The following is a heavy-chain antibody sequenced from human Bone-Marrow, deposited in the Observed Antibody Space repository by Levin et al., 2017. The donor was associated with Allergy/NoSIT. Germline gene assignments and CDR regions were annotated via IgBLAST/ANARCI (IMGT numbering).Heavy chain of an antibody. V-gene: IGHV3-21*06. Sequence: GGSLRLSCAASGLSFSNYDMNWVRQAPGKGLEWVSSISGGSSRIYYADSVKGRFTISRDNAKNSLYLQMNSLRVEDTAVYYCASWAMFYYDGSDFDYFDYGMAVWGQGTTVTVSS. CDR1: GLSFSNYD. J-gene: IGHJ6*02. CDR2: ISGGSSRI. D-gene: IGHD3-16*01. CDR3: ASWAMFYYDGSDFDYFDYGMAV.